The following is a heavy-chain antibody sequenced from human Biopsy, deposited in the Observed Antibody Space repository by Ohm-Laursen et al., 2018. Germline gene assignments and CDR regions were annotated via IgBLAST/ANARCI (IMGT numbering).Heavy chain of an antibody. Sequence: SVKVSCKASGYNFAIYPLFWVRQAPGQGFEWMGGIVPLFETTDSAQKFQGRVTITADRSTTTAYIELSGLTSEGAAIYYCAKAGQTSGEYVVPRHFDSWGQGTRVTVSS. CDR2: IVPLFETT. CDR3: AKAGQTSGEYVVPRHFDS. D-gene: IGHD2-15*01. J-gene: IGHJ4*02. CDR1: GYNFAIYP. V-gene: IGHV1-69*06.